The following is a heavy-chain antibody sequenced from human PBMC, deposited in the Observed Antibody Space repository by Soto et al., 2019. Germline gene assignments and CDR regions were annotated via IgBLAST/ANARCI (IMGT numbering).Heavy chain of an antibody. J-gene: IGHJ6*02. V-gene: IGHV1-69*12. CDR3: AGPPELTRIYYYYGMDV. CDR1: GGTFSSYA. CDR2: IIPIFGTA. Sequence: QVQLVQSGAEVKKPGSSVKVSCKASGGTFSSYAISWVRQAPGQGLEWMGGIIPIFGTANYAQKVQGRVTTTADESPSTAYRELRSLRTADTAVYYCAGPPELTRIYYYYGMDVWGQGTTVTVSS. D-gene: IGHD1-7*01.